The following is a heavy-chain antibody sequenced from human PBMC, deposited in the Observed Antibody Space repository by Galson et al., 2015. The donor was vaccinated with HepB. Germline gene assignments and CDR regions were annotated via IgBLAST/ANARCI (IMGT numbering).Heavy chain of an antibody. V-gene: IGHV3-13*04. J-gene: IGHJ2*01. CDR1: GFTFRSYD. D-gene: IGHD3-22*01. CDR3: ARESEVDYDSSGVYWYFDF. CDR2: IGIAGDT. Sequence: SLRLSCAASGFTFRSYDMHWVRQAKGKGLEWVSSIGIAGDTYYPASVKGRFTISRDTAKNSWYLQMNSLRAGDTAVYYCARESEVDYDSSGVYWYFDFWGRGTLVTVSS.